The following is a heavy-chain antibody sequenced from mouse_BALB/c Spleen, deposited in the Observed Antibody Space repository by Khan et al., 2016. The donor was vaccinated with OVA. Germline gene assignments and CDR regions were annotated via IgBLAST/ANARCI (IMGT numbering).Heavy chain of an antibody. CDR3: TRKNYYGYALDY. Sequence: EVQLQESGPGLVKPSQSLSLTCTVTGYSITSDYAWDWIRQLPGNKLEWMGYISYSGSTSYNPSLKSRISITRAPSKNQFFLQLKTGTTEDTATYYWTRKNYYGYALDYWGQGTSVTVSS. CDR2: ISYSGST. CDR1: GYSITSDYA. D-gene: IGHD1-1*01. J-gene: IGHJ4*01. V-gene: IGHV3-2*02.